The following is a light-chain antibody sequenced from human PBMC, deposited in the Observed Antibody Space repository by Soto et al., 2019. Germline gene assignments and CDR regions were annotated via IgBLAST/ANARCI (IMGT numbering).Light chain of an antibody. J-gene: IGLJ1*01. Sequence: QSALTQPASVSVSLGQSIAISCTGTSSDVGGYNYVSWYQQLPGKAPKLLISGVSNRPSGVSHRFSGSKSGNTASLTISGLQAEDEADYYCSSYRTGGPVVFGTGTKVTVL. V-gene: IGLV2-14*01. CDR2: GVS. CDR1: SSDVGGYNY. CDR3: SSYRTGGPVV.